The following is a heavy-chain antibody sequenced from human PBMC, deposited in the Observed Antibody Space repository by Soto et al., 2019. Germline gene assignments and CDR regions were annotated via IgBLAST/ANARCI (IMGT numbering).Heavy chain of an antibody. V-gene: IGHV1-3*01. CDR2: INAGNGNT. J-gene: IGHJ4*02. Sequence: QVQLVQSGAEVKKPGASVKVSCKASGYTFTSYAMHWVRQAPGQRLEWMGWINAGNGNTKYSQKFQGRVTITRDTSASTAYRELSSLRSEDTAVYYCASGKYSYGIRGFDYWGQGTLVTVSS. CDR3: ASGKYSYGIRGFDY. CDR1: GYTFTSYA. D-gene: IGHD5-18*01.